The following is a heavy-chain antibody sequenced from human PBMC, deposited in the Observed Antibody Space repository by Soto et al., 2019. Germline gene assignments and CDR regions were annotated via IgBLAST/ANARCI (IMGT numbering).Heavy chain of an antibody. J-gene: IGHJ4*02. CDR1: GGSISSGGYY. Sequence: SETLSLTCTVSGGSISSGGYYWSWIRQHPGKGLEWIGYIYYSGSTYYNPSLKSRVTISVDTSKNQFSLKLSSVTAADTAVYYCARVGGYDSSGYYFDYWGQGTLVTVSS. CDR2: IYYSGST. CDR3: ARVGGYDSSGYYFDY. V-gene: IGHV4-31*03. D-gene: IGHD3-22*01.